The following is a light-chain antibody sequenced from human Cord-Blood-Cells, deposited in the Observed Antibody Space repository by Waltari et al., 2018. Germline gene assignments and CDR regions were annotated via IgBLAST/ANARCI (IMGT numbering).Light chain of an antibody. CDR3: SSYTSSSTWV. V-gene: IGLV2-14*03. J-gene: IGLJ3*02. CDR2: DVI. Sequence: QSALTPPASVSGSPGQSITISSTGTSSDVSGYNYVSWYQQHPGKAPKLVSYDVINRPSGVSNRFSGSKSGNTASLTISGLQAEDEADYYCSSYTSSSTWVFGGGTKLTVL. CDR1: SSDVSGYNY.